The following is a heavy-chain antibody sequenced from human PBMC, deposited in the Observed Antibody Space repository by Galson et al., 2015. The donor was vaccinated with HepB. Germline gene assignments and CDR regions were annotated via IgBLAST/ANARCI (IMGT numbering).Heavy chain of an antibody. V-gene: IGHV1-8*02. J-gene: IGHJ4*02. CDR3: ARVRALNYDSSGKKYYFDY. D-gene: IGHD3-22*01. Sequence: SVKVSCAASGYTFTSYDINWVRQATGQGLEWVGWMNPNSGNIDYAQKFQGRVTMTRNTSISTAYMELSSLRSEDTAVYYCARVRALNYDSSGKKYYFDYWGQGTLVTVSS. CDR1: GYTFTSYD. CDR2: MNPNSGNI.